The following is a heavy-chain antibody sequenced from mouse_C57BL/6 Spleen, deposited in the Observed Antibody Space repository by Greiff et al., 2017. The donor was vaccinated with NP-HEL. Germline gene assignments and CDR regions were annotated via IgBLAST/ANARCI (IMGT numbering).Heavy chain of an antibody. CDR2: IDPSDSYT. CDR1: GYTFTSYW. J-gene: IGHJ4*01. D-gene: IGHD1-1*01. V-gene: IGHV1-69*01. Sequence: QVQLQQPGAELVMPGASVKLSCKASGYTFTSYWMHWVKQRPGQGLEWIGEIDPSDSYTNYNQKFKGKSTLTVDKSSSTAYMQLSSLTSGDSAVYYCARYPRLYYGYAMDYWGQGTSVTVSS. CDR3: ARYPRLYYGYAMDY.